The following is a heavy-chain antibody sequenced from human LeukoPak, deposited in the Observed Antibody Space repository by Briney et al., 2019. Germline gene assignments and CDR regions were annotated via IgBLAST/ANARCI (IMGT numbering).Heavy chain of an antibody. D-gene: IGHD5-12*01. J-gene: IGHJ4*02. CDR2: ISSSGSTI. CDR3: ARDLYSGYDYTPRLFDY. V-gene: IGHV3-11*01. Sequence: GGSLRLSCAASGFTFSDYYMSWIRQAPGKGLEWVSYISSSGSTIYYVDSVKGRFTISRDNAKNSLYLQMDSLRAEDTAVYYCARDLYSGYDYTPRLFDYWGQGTLVTVSS. CDR1: GFTFSDYY.